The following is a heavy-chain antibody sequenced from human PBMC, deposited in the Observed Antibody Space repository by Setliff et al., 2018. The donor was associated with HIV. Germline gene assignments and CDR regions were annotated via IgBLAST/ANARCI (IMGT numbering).Heavy chain of an antibody. Sequence: PSETLSLTCTVSDDSVSTFYWNWIRQPPGKGLEWIGFIHHTGSTVSNPSLKSRVTISVDTSKNQFSLKLSSVTAADTAVYYCARDQPQDYDSLTGYYTGRYFDYWGRGTLVTVSS. CDR2: IHHTGST. J-gene: IGHJ4*02. V-gene: IGHV4-59*02. CDR1: DDSVSTFY. D-gene: IGHD3-9*01. CDR3: ARDQPQDYDSLTGYYTGRYFDY.